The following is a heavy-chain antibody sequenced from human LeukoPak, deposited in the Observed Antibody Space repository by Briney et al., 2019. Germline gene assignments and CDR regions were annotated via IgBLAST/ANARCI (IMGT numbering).Heavy chain of an antibody. Sequence: SETLSLTCTVSGSSISGYYWSWIRQPAGKGLEWIGRIYTSGSTNYNPSLKSRVTMSVDTSKNQFSLKLSSVTAADTAVYYCARDDPTLGFDYWGQGTLVTVSS. D-gene: IGHD3-16*01. J-gene: IGHJ4*02. CDR3: ARDDPTLGFDY. CDR2: IYTSGST. CDR1: GSSISGYY. V-gene: IGHV4-4*07.